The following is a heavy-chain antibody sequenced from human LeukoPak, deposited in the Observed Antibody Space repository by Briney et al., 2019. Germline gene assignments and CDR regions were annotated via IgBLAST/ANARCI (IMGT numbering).Heavy chain of an antibody. V-gene: IGHV4-61*02. CDR1: GGSISSGSYY. J-gene: IGHJ6*03. Sequence: PSETLSLTCTVSGGSISSGSYYWTWIRQPAGKGLEWIGRIYTSGSTNYNPSLKSRVTISVDTSKNQFSLKLSSVTAADTAVYYCARVCYTNSSSWYGPYYYYYMDVWGKGTTVTVSS. CDR2: IYTSGST. CDR3: ARVCYTNSSSWYGPYYYYYMDV. D-gene: IGHD6-13*01.